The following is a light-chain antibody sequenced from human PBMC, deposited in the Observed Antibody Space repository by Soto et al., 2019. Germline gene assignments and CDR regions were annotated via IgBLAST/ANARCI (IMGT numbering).Light chain of an antibody. V-gene: IGKV2-28*01. J-gene: IGKJ4*01. CDR2: YGY. CDR1: QSLLHSTGYYY. Sequence: DIVMSQSPLSLPVTPGEPASISCRSSQSLLHSTGYYYLDWYLQKAAQSPQLLIYYGYNLASGAPDSVSGSGSGIDFTLKISRVEAEDVGVYYCMQALQTPLTFGGGTKVDIK. CDR3: MQALQTPLT.